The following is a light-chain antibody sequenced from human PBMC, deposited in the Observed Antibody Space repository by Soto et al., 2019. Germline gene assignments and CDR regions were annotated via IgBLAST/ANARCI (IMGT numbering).Light chain of an antibody. CDR1: QGIRID. Sequence: AIQMTQSPSSLSASLGDRATITCRASQGIRIDLGRYQQKPGKAPKLLIYAASTLQSGVPSRFSGNGSGTDFALTISSLQPEDFATYYCLQDYNFPYTFGQGTK. J-gene: IGKJ2*01. V-gene: IGKV1-6*01. CDR3: LQDYNFPYT. CDR2: AAS.